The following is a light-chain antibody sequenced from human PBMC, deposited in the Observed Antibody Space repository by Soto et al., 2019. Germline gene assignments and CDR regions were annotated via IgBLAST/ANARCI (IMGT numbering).Light chain of an antibody. Sequence: IVITQSPATLSVSPGERVTLSCRASQSVGSNLAWYQQKPDQAPRLLIYGASTRATGIPARFSGSGSGTEFTLTISSLQSEDFAVYYCQQYNNWPPWTFGQGTKVEIK. J-gene: IGKJ1*01. CDR2: GAS. V-gene: IGKV3-15*01. CDR3: QQYNNWPPWT. CDR1: QSVGSN.